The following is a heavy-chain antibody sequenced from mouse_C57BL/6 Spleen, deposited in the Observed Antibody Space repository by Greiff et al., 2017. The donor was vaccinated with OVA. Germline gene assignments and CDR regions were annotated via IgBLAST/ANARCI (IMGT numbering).Heavy chain of an antibody. CDR3: TTLYGSRGGFAY. CDR1: GFNIKDDY. Sequence: EVQLQQSGAELVRPGASVKLSCTASGFNIKDDYMHWVKQRPEQGLEWIGWIDPENGDTEYASKFQGKATITADTSSNTAYLQLSSLTSEDTAVYYCTTLYGSRGGFAYWGQGTLVTVSA. CDR2: IDPENGDT. V-gene: IGHV14-4*01. J-gene: IGHJ3*01. D-gene: IGHD1-1*01.